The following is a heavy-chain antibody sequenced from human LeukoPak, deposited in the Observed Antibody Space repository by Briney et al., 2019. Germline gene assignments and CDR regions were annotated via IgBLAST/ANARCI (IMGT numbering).Heavy chain of an antibody. CDR3: ARIKNYYDSSGYLSSLDY. V-gene: IGHV3-74*01. Sequence: GGSLRLSCVASGFTFRDHWMHWVRQPPGQGLVWVWRIKSDGSSTTYADSVKRRFTVSRDNAKNTLYLQMNGLRAEDTAVYYCARIKNYYDSSGYLSSLDYWGQGTLVTVSS. D-gene: IGHD3-22*01. CDR1: GFTFRDHW. CDR2: IKSDGSST. J-gene: IGHJ4*02.